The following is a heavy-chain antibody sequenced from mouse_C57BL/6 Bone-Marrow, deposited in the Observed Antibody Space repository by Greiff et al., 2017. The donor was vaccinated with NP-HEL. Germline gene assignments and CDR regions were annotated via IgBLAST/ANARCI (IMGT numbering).Heavy chain of an antibody. CDR2: INPSNGGT. D-gene: IGHD1-1*01. V-gene: IGHV1-53*01. CDR1: GYTFTSYW. Sequence: VQLQQPGTELVKPGASVKLSCKASGYTFTSYWMHWVKQRPGQGLEWIGNINPSNGGTNYNEKFKSKATLTVDKSSSPAYMQLSSLTSEDSAVYYCARSPFYYGSSPYYWGQGTTLTVSS. CDR3: ARSPFYYGSSPYY. J-gene: IGHJ2*01.